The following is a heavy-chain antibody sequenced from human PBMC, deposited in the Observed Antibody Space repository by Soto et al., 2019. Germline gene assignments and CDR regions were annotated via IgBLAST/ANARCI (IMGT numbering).Heavy chain of an antibody. V-gene: IGHV4-61*01. CDR1: GGPVSNVNYY. Sequence: SQTLSLISTVSGGPVSNVNYYLSWIRQPPGKGLEWIGFIYYTGSSNYNPSLKSRVTISVDTSKNQFSLKLSSVTAADTAVYYCARVWGGAFDIWGQGTMVTVSS. D-gene: IGHD3-10*01. CDR2: IYYTGSS. CDR3: ARVWGGAFDI. J-gene: IGHJ3*02.